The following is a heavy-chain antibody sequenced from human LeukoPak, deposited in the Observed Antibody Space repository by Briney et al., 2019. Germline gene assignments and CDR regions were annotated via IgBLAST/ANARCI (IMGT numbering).Heavy chain of an antibody. J-gene: IGHJ4*02. CDR1: GFTFSDYS. V-gene: IGHV3-48*02. CDR2: ITADSGTT. CDR3: ASRDYFDY. Sequence: LAGGSLRLSCVASGFTFSDYSMNWVRQAPGKGLEWVSYITADSGTTYYADSVKGRFTISRDNAKNSLYLQMNSLRDEDTAVYYCASRDYFDYWGQGTLVTVSS.